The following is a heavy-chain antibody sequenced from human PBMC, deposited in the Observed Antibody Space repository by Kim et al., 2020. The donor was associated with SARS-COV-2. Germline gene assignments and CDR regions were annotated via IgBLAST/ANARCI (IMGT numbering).Heavy chain of an antibody. D-gene: IGHD5-12*01. CDR3: ARNSDDIGFVY. Sequence: NSYADSVKCRFTISRDNSKTTLYLQMNSLRAEDTAVYYCARNSDDIGFVYWGQGTLVTVSS. V-gene: IGHV3-33*01. J-gene: IGHJ4*02. CDR2: N.